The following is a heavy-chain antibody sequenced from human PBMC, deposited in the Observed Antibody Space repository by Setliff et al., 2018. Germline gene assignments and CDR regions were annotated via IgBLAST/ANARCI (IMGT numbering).Heavy chain of an antibody. CDR2: IYTSWST. D-gene: IGHD3-3*01. CDR1: DDSISSRRYY. J-gene: IGHJ6*03. Sequence: PSETLSLTCTVSDDSISSRRYYWAWIRQPAGKGLEWIGQIYTSWSTNYNPSLKSRVTISLDTSNNQFSQSLSSVTAADTAVYYCARMSGFQYMDVWGKGTTVTVSS. V-gene: IGHV4-61*09. CDR3: ARMSGFQYMDV.